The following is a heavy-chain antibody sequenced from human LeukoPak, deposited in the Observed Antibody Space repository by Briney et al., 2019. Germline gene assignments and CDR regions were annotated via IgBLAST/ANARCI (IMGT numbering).Heavy chain of an antibody. CDR3: ARAPDSITMVRGVGGYFDY. D-gene: IGHD3-10*01. J-gene: IGHJ4*02. V-gene: IGHV3-30*04. CDR2: ISYDGSNK. Sequence: GRSLRLSCAASGFTFSGYAMHWVRQAPGKGLEWVAVISYDGSNKYYADSVKGRFTISRDNSKNTLYLQMNSLRAEDTAVYYCARAPDSITMVRGVGGYFDYWGQETLVTVSS. CDR1: GFTFSGYA.